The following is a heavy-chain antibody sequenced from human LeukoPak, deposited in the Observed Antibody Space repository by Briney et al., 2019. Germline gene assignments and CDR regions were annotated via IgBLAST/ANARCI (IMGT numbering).Heavy chain of an antibody. Sequence: PSETLSLTCTVSGGSISSSSYYWGWIRQPPGKGLEWIGSIYYSGSTYYNPSLKSRVTISVDTSKNQFSLKLSSVTAADTAVYYCARRWYSSGWYDWFDPWGQGTLVTVSS. CDR2: IYYSGST. CDR1: GGSISSSSYY. CDR3: ARRWYSSGWYDWFDP. J-gene: IGHJ5*02. D-gene: IGHD6-19*01. V-gene: IGHV4-39*07.